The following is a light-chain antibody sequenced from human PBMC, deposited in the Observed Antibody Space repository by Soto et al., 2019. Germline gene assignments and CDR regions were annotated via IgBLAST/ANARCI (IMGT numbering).Light chain of an antibody. CDR1: QALSNY. Sequence: DIQLTQSPSVLSASVGDTVTITCRASQALSNYLARYQQKPGKAPDLLIYSASTLQSGVPSRFSGSGSETEFSLTIRALQPEDFATYYCQQLSRYPLTFGGGTKVDIK. J-gene: IGKJ4*01. CDR3: QQLSRYPLT. V-gene: IGKV1-9*01. CDR2: SAS.